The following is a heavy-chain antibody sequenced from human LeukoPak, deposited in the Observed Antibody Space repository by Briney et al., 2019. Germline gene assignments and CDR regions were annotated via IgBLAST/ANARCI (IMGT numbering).Heavy chain of an antibody. CDR1: GGSISSSSYY. CDR3: ASLPWHYYDSSGYNFDY. Sequence: PSETLSLTCTVSGGSISSSSYYWGRIRQPPGKGLEWIVSIYYSGSTYYNPSLKSLITIPVNTSKNQFSLMLSLVTAAAPACYYCASLPWHYYDSSGYNFDYWGQGTLVTVSS. CDR2: IYYSGST. V-gene: IGHV4-39*01. J-gene: IGHJ4*02. D-gene: IGHD3-22*01.